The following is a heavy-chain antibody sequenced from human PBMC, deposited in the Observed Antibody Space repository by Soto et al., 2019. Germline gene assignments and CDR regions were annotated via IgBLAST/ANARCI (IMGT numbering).Heavy chain of an antibody. J-gene: IGHJ6*02. CDR3: ARTTYDFWSGYSYYYYGMDV. D-gene: IGHD3-3*01. CDR2: IYYSGST. CDR1: GGSISSSSYY. V-gene: IGHV4-39*01. Sequence: QLQLQESGPGLVKPSESLSLTCTVSGGSISSSSYYWGWIRQPPGKALEWIGRIYYSGSTYYNPSLKSRVTISVDTSKNQFSLKLSSVTAADTAVYYCARTTYDFWSGYSYYYYGMDVWGQGTTVTVSS.